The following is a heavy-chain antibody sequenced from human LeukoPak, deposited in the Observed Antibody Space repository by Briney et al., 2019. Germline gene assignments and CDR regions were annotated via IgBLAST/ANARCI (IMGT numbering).Heavy chain of an antibody. CDR3: AKDGPAGITILRGVTPYYYMDV. D-gene: IGHD3-10*01. V-gene: IGHV3-30*02. Sequence: PGGSLRLSCAASGFTFSSYGMHWVRQAPGKGLEWVTFIRYDGSNKYYAESVKGRFAISRDNSKSTLYLQMNSLTPEDTAVYYCAKDGPAGITILRGVTPYYYMDVWAKGTTVTISS. CDR2: IRYDGSNK. J-gene: IGHJ6*03. CDR1: GFTFSSYG.